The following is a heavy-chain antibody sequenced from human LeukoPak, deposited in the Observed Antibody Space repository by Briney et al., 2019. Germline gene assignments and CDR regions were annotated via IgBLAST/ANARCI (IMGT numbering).Heavy chain of an antibody. CDR1: GGTFSSYA. J-gene: IGHJ6*02. CDR3: AREGVYSYDSYYYYYGMDV. D-gene: IGHD5-18*01. Sequence: GASVKVSCKASGGTFSSYAISWVRQAPGQGLEWMGRIIPILGIANYAQKFQGRVTITADKSTSTAYMELSSLRSEDTAVYHCAREGVYSYDSYYYYYGMDVWGQGTTVTVSS. CDR2: IIPILGIA. V-gene: IGHV1-69*04.